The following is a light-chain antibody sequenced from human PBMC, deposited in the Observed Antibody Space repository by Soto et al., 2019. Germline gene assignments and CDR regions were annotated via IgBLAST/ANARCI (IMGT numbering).Light chain of an antibody. V-gene: IGKV3-20*01. Sequence: EIVLTQSPGTLSLFPGERATLSCRASQTVSSSYLAWYQQKPGQAPRLLIYGASSRATGIPDRFSGSGSGTDFTLTISRLEPEDFAVYYCQQYGSSLFTFGPGPKVDIK. J-gene: IGKJ3*01. CDR1: QTVSSSY. CDR3: QQYGSSLFT. CDR2: GAS.